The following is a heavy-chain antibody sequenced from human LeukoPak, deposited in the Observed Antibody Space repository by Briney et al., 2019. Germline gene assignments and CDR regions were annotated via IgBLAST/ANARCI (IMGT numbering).Heavy chain of an antibody. CDR3: ARDPLTSTWSPYYFTLDV. Sequence: GASVKVSCTASGYTFTGYYMHWVRQAPGRGLEWMGWISAYDGGTKYAQDLQGRVTMTTDTSTRTAYMELTRLTSDDTAVYYCARDPLTSTWSPYYFTLDVWGQGTTVSVSS. J-gene: IGHJ6*02. CDR2: ISAYDGGT. CDR1: GYTFTGYY. V-gene: IGHV1-18*04. D-gene: IGHD6-13*01.